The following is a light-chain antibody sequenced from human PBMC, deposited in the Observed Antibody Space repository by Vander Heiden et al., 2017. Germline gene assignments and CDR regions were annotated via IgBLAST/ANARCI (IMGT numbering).Light chain of an antibody. V-gene: IGKV3-15*01. J-gene: IGKJ4*01. Sequence: EKVPTQPQATLSVSPGERATLSCRASQSVSSNLAWYQQKPGQAPRLLIYGASTRATGIPARFSGSGSGTEFTLTINSLQSEDFAVYYCQEYNNWPLTFGGGTKVEIK. CDR1: QSVSSN. CDR2: GAS. CDR3: QEYNNWPLT.